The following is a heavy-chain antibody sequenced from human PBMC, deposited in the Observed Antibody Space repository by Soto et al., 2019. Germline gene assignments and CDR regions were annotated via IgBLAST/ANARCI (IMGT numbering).Heavy chain of an antibody. J-gene: IGHJ5*02. D-gene: IGHD6-19*01. CDR1: GGSISSSNW. Sequence: PSETLSLTCAVSGGSISSSNWWSWVRQPPGKGLEGIGEIYHSGSTNYNPSLKSRVTISVDKSKDQFSLKLSSVTAADTAVYYCARGVAVAGIGVDWFDPWGQGTLVTVSS. CDR3: ARGVAVAGIGVDWFDP. CDR2: IYHSGST. V-gene: IGHV4-4*02.